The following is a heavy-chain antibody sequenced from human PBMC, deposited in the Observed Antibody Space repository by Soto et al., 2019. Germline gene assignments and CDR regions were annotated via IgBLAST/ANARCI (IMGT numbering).Heavy chain of an antibody. J-gene: IGHJ3*02. CDR1: GGTFSSYA. Sequence: ASVKVSCKASGGTFSSYAISWVRQAPGQGLEWMGGIIPIFGTANYAQKFQGRVTITADKSTSTAYMELSSLRSEDTAVYYCARATPGIQLPRPGAFDIWGQGTMVTVS. CDR3: ARATPGIQLPRPGAFDI. D-gene: IGHD5-18*01. CDR2: IIPIFGTA. V-gene: IGHV1-69*06.